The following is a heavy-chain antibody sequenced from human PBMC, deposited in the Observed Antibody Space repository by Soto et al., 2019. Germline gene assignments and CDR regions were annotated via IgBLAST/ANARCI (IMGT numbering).Heavy chain of an antibody. CDR2: IDPSDSYT. CDR1: GYSFTSYW. V-gene: IGHV5-10-1*01. D-gene: IGHD4-4*01. J-gene: IGHJ6*02. CDR3: ARRLTVTTLDYYYYGMAV. Sequence: ESLKISCQGSGYSFTSYWISWVRQMPGKGLEWMGRIDPSDSYTNYSPSFQGHVTISADKSISTAYLQWSSLKASDTAMYYCARRLTVTTLDYYYYGMAVWGQGTTVTVSS.